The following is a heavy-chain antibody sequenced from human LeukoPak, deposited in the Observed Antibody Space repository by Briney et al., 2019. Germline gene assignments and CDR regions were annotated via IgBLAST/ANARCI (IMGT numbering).Heavy chain of an antibody. D-gene: IGHD2-2*01. J-gene: IGHJ4*02. CDR1: GYTFTSYG. CDR2: ISAYNGNT. V-gene: IGHV1-18*01. Sequence: GASVKVSCKASGYTFTSYGISWVRQAPGQGLEWMGWISAYNGNTNYAQKPQGRVTMTTDTSTSTAYMELRSLRSDDTAVYYCARDLRRYCSSTSCYPAYWGQGTLVTVSS. CDR3: ARDLRRYCSSTSCYPAY.